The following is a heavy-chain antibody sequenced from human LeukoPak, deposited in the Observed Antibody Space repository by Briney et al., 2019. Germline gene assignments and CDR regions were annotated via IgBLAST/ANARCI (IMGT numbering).Heavy chain of an antibody. CDR1: GFIFSDYS. J-gene: IGHJ4*02. Sequence: GGSLRLSCAASGFIFSDYSMTWVRQSPGKGLEWLSYISSSSSFIYYADSLKGRFTISRDNTGNSLYLQMNSLRAEDTAVYYCAREVYYGSGRRFDYWGQGTLVTVSS. V-gene: IGHV3-48*01. CDR2: ISSSSSFI. CDR3: AREVYYGSGRRFDY. D-gene: IGHD3-10*01.